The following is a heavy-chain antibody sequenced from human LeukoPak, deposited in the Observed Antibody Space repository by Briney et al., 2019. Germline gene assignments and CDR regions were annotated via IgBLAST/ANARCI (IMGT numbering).Heavy chain of an antibody. J-gene: IGHJ4*02. V-gene: IGHV3-21*01. CDR1: GFNFSSYS. Sequence: PGGSLRLSCAASGFNFSSYSLNWVRQAPGQGLEWVSSISSSSSYIYYADSVQGRFTISRDNAKNSLYLQMNSLRAEDTAVYYCARDAYSSGWTNFDYWGQGTLVTVSS. D-gene: IGHD6-19*01. CDR2: ISSSSSYI. CDR3: ARDAYSSGWTNFDY.